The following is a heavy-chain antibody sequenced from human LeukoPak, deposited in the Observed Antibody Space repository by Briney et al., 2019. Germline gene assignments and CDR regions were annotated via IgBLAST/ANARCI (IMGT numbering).Heavy chain of an antibody. CDR2: IYYTGST. D-gene: IGHD3-10*01. J-gene: IGHJ4*02. CDR3: ARHYDSGTYPLDY. Sequence: SETLSLTCTVSGGSINSSYWSWIRQPPGKGLEWIGNIYYTGSTNYNPSLKSRITISVDTSKNQFSLKLSSVTAADTAVYYCARHYDSGTYPLDYWGQGTLVTVSS. V-gene: IGHV4-59*01. CDR1: GGSINSSY.